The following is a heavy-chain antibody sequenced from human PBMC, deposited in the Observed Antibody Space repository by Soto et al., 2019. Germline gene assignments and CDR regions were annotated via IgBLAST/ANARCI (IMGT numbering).Heavy chain of an antibody. CDR2: IYYSGST. Sequence: QLQLQESGPGLVKPSETLSLTCIVSGGSISSGSYYRGWIRQPPGKGLEWIGNIYYSGSTYYNPSLQSRVTISVDTSKNQFSLKLRSATAADTAVYYCARLTTGSYPRVFNYWGQGTLVTVSS. J-gene: IGHJ4*02. CDR1: GGSISSGSYY. D-gene: IGHD1-26*01. CDR3: ARLTTGSYPRVFNY. V-gene: IGHV4-39*01.